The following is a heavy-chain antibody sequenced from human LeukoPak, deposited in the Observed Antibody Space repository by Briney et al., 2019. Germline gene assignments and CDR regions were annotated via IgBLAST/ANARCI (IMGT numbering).Heavy chain of an antibody. D-gene: IGHD6-19*01. V-gene: IGHV4-4*02. CDR2: IYHSGST. Sequence: PSETLSLTCAVSGGSISSSNWWSRVRQPPGKGLEWIGEIYHSGSTNYNPSLKSRVTISVDKSKNQFSLKLSSVTAADTAVYYCARDNIAVAGTGFDYWGQGTLVTVSS. CDR1: GGSISSSNW. CDR3: ARDNIAVAGTGFDY. J-gene: IGHJ4*02.